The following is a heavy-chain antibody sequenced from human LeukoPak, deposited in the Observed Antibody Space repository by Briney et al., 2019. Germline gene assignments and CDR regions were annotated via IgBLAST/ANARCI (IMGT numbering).Heavy chain of an antibody. J-gene: IGHJ6*04. CDR2: VLYDGETK. Sequence: SGGSLRLSCAASGFIFSNYALHWVRQAPGKGLEWVAVVLYDGETKYYADSVKGRFTISRDNSKNSLYLQMNSLRAEDTAVYYCAELGITMIGGVWGKGTTVTISS. V-gene: IGHV3-30*04. D-gene: IGHD3-10*02. CDR3: AELGITMIGGV. CDR1: GFIFSNYA.